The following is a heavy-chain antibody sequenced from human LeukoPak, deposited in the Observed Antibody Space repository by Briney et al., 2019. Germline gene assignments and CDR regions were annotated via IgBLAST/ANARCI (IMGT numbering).Heavy chain of an antibody. Sequence: PGGSLRLSCAASGFTFDDYGMSWVRQAPGKGLEWVSGINWNGGSTGYADSVKGRFTISRDNAKNSLYLQMNSLRAEDTALYYCARSPTYDYYDSSGYYAPFDYWGQGTLVTVSS. CDR2: INWNGGST. J-gene: IGHJ4*02. D-gene: IGHD3-22*01. V-gene: IGHV3-20*04. CDR1: GFTFDDYG. CDR3: ARSPTYDYYDSSGYYAPFDY.